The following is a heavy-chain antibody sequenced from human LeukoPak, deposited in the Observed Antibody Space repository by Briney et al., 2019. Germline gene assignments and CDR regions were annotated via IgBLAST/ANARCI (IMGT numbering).Heavy chain of an antibody. CDR2: IDNSGST. CDR3: ASGAGWLIDY. J-gene: IGHJ4*02. Sequence: SETLSLTCSVSGGHIDSVYWNWIRQPPGKGLEWIGYIDNSGSTKYNPSLQSRITMSRDTSKKQFSLKLTSVAAADTAMYYCASGAGWLIDYWGQGTLVSVSS. V-gene: IGHV4-4*08. CDR1: GGHIDSVY. D-gene: IGHD6-19*01.